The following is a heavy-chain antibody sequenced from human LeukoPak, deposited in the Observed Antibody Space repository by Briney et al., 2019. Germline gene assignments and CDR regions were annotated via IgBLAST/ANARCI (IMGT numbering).Heavy chain of an antibody. J-gene: IGHJ5*02. D-gene: IGHD6-13*01. Sequence: SETLSLTCAVSGYSISSVYYWGWIRQPPGKGLEWIGSNYHSGSTYYNPSLKSRVTISVDTSKNQFSLKLSSVTAADTAVYYCARSLAAADNWFDPWGQGTLVTVSS. CDR3: ARSLAAADNWFDP. CDR1: GYSISSVYY. CDR2: NYHSGST. V-gene: IGHV4-38-2*01.